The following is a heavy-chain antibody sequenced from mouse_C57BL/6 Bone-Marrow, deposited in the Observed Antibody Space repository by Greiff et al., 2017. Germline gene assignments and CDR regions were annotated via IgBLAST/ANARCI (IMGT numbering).Heavy chain of an antibody. J-gene: IGHJ4*01. D-gene: IGHD2-2*01. CDR3: ASALYGYGSAIDS. Sequence: QVQLQQPGAELVRPASSVKLSCKASGYTFTSYWMHWVKQRPIQGLEWIGNIDPSDSETHYNQKFKDKATLTVDKSSSTAYMQLSRLTSECSAVYSCASALYGYGSAIDSWGQGASVTVSS. CDR2: IDPSDSET. CDR1: GYTFTSYW. V-gene: IGHV1-52*01.